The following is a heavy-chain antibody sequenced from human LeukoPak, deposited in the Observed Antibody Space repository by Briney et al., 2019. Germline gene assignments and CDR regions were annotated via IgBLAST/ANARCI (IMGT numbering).Heavy chain of an antibody. CDR2: IWYDGSIK. V-gene: IGHV3-33*01. CDR1: VFTFNNYG. CDR3: KRHSGQWPDYYFDY. J-gene: IGHJ4*02. Sequence: GGSLRLSCAASVFTFNNYGMHWVRQAPGKGLQWVAVIWYDGSIKYYADSVKGRFTISRDNSKNTLYLQMNILRAEDTAVYYCKRHSGQWPDYYFDYWGQGTLVTVSS. D-gene: IGHD6-19*01.